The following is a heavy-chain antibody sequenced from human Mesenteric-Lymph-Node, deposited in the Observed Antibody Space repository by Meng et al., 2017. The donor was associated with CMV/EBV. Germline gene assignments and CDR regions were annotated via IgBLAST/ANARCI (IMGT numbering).Heavy chain of an antibody. CDR3: AHTGYSGYDFDY. V-gene: IGHV2-5*02. D-gene: IGHD5-12*01. CDR1: GFSISTDEVG. CDR2: IYWDDDK. Sequence: CSFSGFSISTDEVGVGWIRQPPGKALEWLAIIYWDDDKRYSPSLKSRLTITKDTSKNQVVLTMTNMDPVDTATYYCAHTGYSGYDFDYWGQGTLVTVSS. J-gene: IGHJ4*02.